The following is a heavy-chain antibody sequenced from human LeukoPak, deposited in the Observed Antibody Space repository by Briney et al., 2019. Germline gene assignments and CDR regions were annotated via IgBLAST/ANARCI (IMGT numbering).Heavy chain of an antibody. Sequence: PGGSLRPSCAASGFTLSSYGMHWVRQAPGQGLEWVAVISNDGSNKYYADSVKGRFTISRDNSKNTLYLQMNSLRAEDTAVYYCAKGRGAFDIWGQGTMVTVSS. CDR1: GFTLSSYG. D-gene: IGHD3-10*01. V-gene: IGHV3-30*18. J-gene: IGHJ3*02. CDR3: AKGRGAFDI. CDR2: ISNDGSNK.